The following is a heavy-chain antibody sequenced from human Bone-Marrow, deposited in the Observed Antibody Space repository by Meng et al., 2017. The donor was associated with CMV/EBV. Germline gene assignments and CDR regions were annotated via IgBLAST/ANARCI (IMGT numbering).Heavy chain of an antibody. D-gene: IGHD3-16*01. Sequence: GGSLRLSCAASGFTFGSNWMHWVRQAPGKGLVWVSRIYSDGSSASYADSVKGRFTISRDNAKNSLYLQMNSLRAEDTAVYYCARSYTAVTFYYYYGMDVWGQGTTVTVSS. CDR1: GFTFGSNW. J-gene: IGHJ6*02. V-gene: IGHV3-74*01. CDR3: ARSYTAVTFYYYYGMDV. CDR2: IYSDGSSA.